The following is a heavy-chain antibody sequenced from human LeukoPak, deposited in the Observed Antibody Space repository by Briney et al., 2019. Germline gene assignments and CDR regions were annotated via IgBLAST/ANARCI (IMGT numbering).Heavy chain of an antibody. D-gene: IGHD6-13*01. CDR3: ARQGKYMAATGTPNFDY. J-gene: IGHJ4*02. CDR2: IYYNGGT. CDR1: GGSISPYY. Sequence: SETLCLTCTVSGGSISPYYWSWIRQPPGKGLEWIGYIYYNGGTNYNPSLKSRVAISVDTSKNQFSLRLSSVTAADTAVYYCARQGKYMAATGTPNFDYWGQGTLVSVSS. V-gene: IGHV4-59*08.